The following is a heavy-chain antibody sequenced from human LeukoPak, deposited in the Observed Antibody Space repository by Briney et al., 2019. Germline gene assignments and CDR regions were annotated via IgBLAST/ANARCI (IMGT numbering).Heavy chain of an antibody. J-gene: IGHJ6*02. Sequence: GGSLRLSCAASGFTFSTHSMTWVRQAPGKGLEWVSSISSSSSSLSYADSMKGRFTISRDNAKNSLYLQMNSLRAEDTAVYFCARDRIDFRGYYGMDVWGQGTTVTVSS. CDR3: ARDRIDFRGYYGMDV. CDR1: GFTFSTHS. D-gene: IGHD3-3*01. CDR2: ISSSSSSL. V-gene: IGHV3-21*01.